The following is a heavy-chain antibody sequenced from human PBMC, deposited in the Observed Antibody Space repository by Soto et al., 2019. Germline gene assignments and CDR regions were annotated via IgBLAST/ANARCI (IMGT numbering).Heavy chain of an antibody. Sequence: SETLSLTCAVYGGSFSGYYWSWIRQPPGKGLEWIGEINHSGSTNYNPSLKSRVTISVDTSKNQFSLKLSSVTAADTAVYYCASTDAYYFDYWGQGTLVTVSS. CDR1: GGSFSGYY. D-gene: IGHD4-4*01. CDR2: INHSGST. CDR3: ASTDAYYFDY. V-gene: IGHV4-34*01. J-gene: IGHJ4*02.